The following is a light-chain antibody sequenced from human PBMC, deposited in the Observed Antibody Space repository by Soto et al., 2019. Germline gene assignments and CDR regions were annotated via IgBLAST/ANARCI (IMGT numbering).Light chain of an antibody. CDR3: SSYTSSVYV. V-gene: IGLV2-14*01. Sequence: LTQPASVSGSPGQSITISCTGTSSDVGGYNYVSWYQQHPGKAPKLMIYEVSNRPSGVSNRFSGSKSGNTASLTISGLQAEDEADYYCSSYTSSVYVFGTGTKVTVL. CDR1: SSDVGGYNY. J-gene: IGLJ1*01. CDR2: EVS.